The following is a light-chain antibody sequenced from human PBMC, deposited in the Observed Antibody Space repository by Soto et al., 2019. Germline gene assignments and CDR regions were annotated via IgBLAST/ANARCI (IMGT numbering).Light chain of an antibody. Sequence: DIQMTQSPSYLSASVGDRVTITCRASPSISSYLNWYQKKPGKPPKLLIYAVSSFQSGVPSRFSGSGSGTDFSLTITSLQPEDFATYYCQQTYSTPRTFGQGTKVEIK. CDR2: AVS. CDR1: PSISSY. V-gene: IGKV1-39*01. CDR3: QQTYSTPRT. J-gene: IGKJ1*01.